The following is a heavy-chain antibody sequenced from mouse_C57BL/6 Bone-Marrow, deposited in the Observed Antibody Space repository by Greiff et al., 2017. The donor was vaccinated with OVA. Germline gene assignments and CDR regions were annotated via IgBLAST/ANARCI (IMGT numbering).Heavy chain of an antibody. CDR2: IDPENGDT. CDR3: TTRYGSSHYAMDY. D-gene: IGHD1-1*01. Sequence: VHVKQSGAELVRPGASVKLSCTASGFNIKDDYMHWVKQRPEQGLEWIGWIDPENGDTEYASKFQGKATITADTSSNTAYLQLSSLTSEDTAVYYCTTRYGSSHYAMDYWGQGTSVTVSS. J-gene: IGHJ4*01. CDR1: GFNIKDDY. V-gene: IGHV14-4*01.